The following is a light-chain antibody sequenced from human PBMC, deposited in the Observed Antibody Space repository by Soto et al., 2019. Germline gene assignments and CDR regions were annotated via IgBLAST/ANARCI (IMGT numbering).Light chain of an antibody. CDR3: QHYDSLPIT. Sequence: EIVMTQSPATLSVSPVEIATLSSRASQTVLSNLAWYQQTPGQAPRLLIYGASTRATGISARFSGSGSGTEFTLTISSLQSEDFAVFYCQHYDSLPITCGQGTRREIK. J-gene: IGKJ5*01. CDR1: QTVLSN. V-gene: IGKV3-15*01. CDR2: GAS.